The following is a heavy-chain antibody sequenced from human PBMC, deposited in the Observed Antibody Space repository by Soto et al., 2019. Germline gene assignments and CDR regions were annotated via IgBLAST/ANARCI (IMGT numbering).Heavy chain of an antibody. J-gene: IGHJ4*02. Sequence: GGSLKLSCAVPGGIFSSYGMSWVRQASGKGLEWVSAISGSGGSTYYADSVKGRFTISRDNSKNTLYLQMNSLIAEDTAVYYCAKLESEDFAYWGQAT. V-gene: IGHV3-23*01. CDR3: AKLESEDFAY. CDR1: GGIFSSYG. D-gene: IGHD1-1*01. CDR2: ISGSGGST.